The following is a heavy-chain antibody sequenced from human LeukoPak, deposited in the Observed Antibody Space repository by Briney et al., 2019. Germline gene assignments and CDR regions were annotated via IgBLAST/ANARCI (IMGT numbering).Heavy chain of an antibody. CDR1: GDSISSYY. J-gene: IGHJ3*02. CDR2: IYYSGST. Sequence: SETLSLTCTVSGDSISSYYWSWIRQPPGKGLECIGFIYYSGSTNYNPSLKSRVTISVDTSKNQFSLKLSSVTAADTAVYYCAAHYYYDSSGYSHGAFDIWGQGTMVTVSS. V-gene: IGHV4-59*08. CDR3: AAHYYYDSSGYSHGAFDI. D-gene: IGHD3-22*01.